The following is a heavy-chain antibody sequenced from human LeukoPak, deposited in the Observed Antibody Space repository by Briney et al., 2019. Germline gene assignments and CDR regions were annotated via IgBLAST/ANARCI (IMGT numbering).Heavy chain of an antibody. V-gene: IGHV3-74*01. D-gene: IGHD2-2*01. CDR3: ARENVVLCDY. J-gene: IGHJ4*02. Sequence: GGSLRLSCAASGFTFSSYWMHWVRHAPGKGLEWVSRINSDRSSTSYADSVKGRFTISRDNAKNTLYLQMNSLRAEDTAVYYCARENVVLCDYWGQGTLVTVSS. CDR2: INSDRSST. CDR1: GFTFSSYW.